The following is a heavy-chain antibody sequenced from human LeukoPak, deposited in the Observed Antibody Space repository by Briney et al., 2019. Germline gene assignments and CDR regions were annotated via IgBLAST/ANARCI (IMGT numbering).Heavy chain of an antibody. J-gene: IGHJ6*03. V-gene: IGHV3-23*03. Sequence: GGSLRLSRAASGFTFSSYGMSWVRQAPGMGLEWVSVIYSGGSTYYADSVKGRFTISRDNAKNSLYLQMNSLRAEDTAVYYCAKDGVVGGTAYFYYMDVWGKGTTVTISS. CDR3: AKDGVVGGTAYFYYMDV. CDR1: GFTFSSYG. CDR2: IYSGGST. D-gene: IGHD1-26*01.